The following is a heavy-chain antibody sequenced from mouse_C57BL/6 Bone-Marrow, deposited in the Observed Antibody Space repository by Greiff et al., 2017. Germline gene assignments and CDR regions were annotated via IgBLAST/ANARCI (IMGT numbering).Heavy chain of an antibody. CDR3: ARWEGYYGSSYLYAMDY. Sequence: VQLQESGTELVKPGASVKLSCKASGYTFTSYWMHWVKQRPGQGLEWIGNINPSNGGTKYNEKFKSKATLTVDKSSSTAYMQLSSLTSEDSAVYYCARWEGYYGSSYLYAMDYWGQGTSVTVSS. CDR2: INPSNGGT. CDR1: GYTFTSYW. J-gene: IGHJ4*01. D-gene: IGHD1-1*01. V-gene: IGHV1-53*01.